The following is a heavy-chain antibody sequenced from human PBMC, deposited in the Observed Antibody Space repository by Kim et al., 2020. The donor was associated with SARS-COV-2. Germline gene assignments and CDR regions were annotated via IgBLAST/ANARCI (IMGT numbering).Heavy chain of an antibody. D-gene: IGHD3-16*01. J-gene: IGHJ6*02. V-gene: IGHV4-30-2*01. CDR2: GSI. CDR3: AAGGDYGLDV. Sequence: GSIYTNPSLKSRVTISVDRSNNQFSLKLNSVTAADTAIYYCAAGGDYGLDVWGQGTTVTVSS.